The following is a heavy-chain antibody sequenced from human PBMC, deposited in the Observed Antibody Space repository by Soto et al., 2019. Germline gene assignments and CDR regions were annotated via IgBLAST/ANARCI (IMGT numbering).Heavy chain of an antibody. Sequence: ASVKVSCKASGYTLTSYAMHWVRQAPGQRLEWMGWINAGNGNTKYSQKFQGRVTITRDTSASTAYMELSSLRSEDTAVYYCARVTGYYYVDYWGQGTLVTVSS. J-gene: IGHJ4*02. D-gene: IGHD3-9*01. CDR2: INAGNGNT. CDR1: GYTLTSYA. V-gene: IGHV1-3*01. CDR3: ARVTGYYYVDY.